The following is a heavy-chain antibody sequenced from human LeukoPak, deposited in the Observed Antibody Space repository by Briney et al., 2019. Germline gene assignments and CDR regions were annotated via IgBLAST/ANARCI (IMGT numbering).Heavy chain of an antibody. CDR3: AKDRISGDPKFSDL. CDR2: ISDGGT. CDR1: GFTFSTYA. J-gene: IGHJ2*01. D-gene: IGHD3-3*01. Sequence: GGSLRLSCAASGFTFSTYAMSWVRQAPGKGLEWVSAISDGGTYYADSVKGRFTISRDSPKNTLYLQMNSLRAEDTALYYCAKDRISGDPKFSDLWGRGTLVTVSS. V-gene: IGHV3-23*01.